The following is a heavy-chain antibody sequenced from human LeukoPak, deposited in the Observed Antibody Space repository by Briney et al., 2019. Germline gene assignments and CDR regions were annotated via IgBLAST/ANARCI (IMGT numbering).Heavy chain of an antibody. CDR1: GFTFSSYS. J-gene: IGHJ4*02. CDR3: ARDRRYSYRFFDY. CDR2: ISSSSSYI. D-gene: IGHD5-18*01. V-gene: IGHV3-21*01. Sequence: GGSLRLSCAASGFTFSSYSMNWVRQAPGKGLEWVSSISSSSSYIYYADPVKGRFTISRDNAKNSLYLQMNSLRAEDTAVYYCARDRRYSYRFFDYWGQGTLVTVSS.